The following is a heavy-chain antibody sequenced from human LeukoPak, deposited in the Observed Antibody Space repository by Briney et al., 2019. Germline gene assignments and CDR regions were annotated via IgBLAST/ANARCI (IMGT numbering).Heavy chain of an antibody. CDR2: IKQDGSKE. J-gene: IGHJ4*02. CDR1: GFTFTTYW. V-gene: IGHV3-7*01. CDR3: ARGYCSGGTCYSIYFDY. Sequence: PGGSLRLSCAASGFTFTTYWMSWVRQAPGKGLEWVANIKQDGSKEYYVDSVKGRFTMSRDNAKNSLYLQMNSLRVEDTAVYYCARGYCSGGTCYSIYFDYWGQGTLVTVSS. D-gene: IGHD2-15*01.